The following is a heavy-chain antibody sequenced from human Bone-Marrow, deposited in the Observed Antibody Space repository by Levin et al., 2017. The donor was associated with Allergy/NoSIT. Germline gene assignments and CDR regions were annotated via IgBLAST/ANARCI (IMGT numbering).Heavy chain of an antibody. V-gene: IGHV4-59*11. Sequence: PSETLSLTCTVSTVSMNTHYWNWIRQPPGKGLEWIGYILWSGYTNYNPSLKSRVTMSVDTSTKQFSLNLTSVTAADSAVYYCATGDATFAFWGQGTLVTVSS. CDR3: ATGDATFAF. CDR2: ILWSGYT. J-gene: IGHJ4*02. CDR1: TVSMNTHY.